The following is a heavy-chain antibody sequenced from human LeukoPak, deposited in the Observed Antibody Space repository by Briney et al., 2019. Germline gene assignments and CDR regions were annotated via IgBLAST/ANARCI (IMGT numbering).Heavy chain of an antibody. CDR2: LGINGASV. J-gene: IGHJ4*02. CDR3: AKEQKYNWNDFHFDY. CDR1: GFSLNTYD. D-gene: IGHD1-20*01. Sequence: GGSLRLSCAVSGFSLNTYDMTWVRQAPGKGLEWVATLGINGASVYYADFVRGRFTISGDNSKNTLYLQLNSLRAEDTAVYYCAKEQKYNWNDFHFDYWGQGTLVTVSS. V-gene: IGHV3-23*01.